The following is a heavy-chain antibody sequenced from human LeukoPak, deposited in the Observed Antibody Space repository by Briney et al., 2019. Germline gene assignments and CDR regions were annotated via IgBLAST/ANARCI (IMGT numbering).Heavy chain of an antibody. CDR1: GFTFSSYA. D-gene: IGHD3-22*01. V-gene: IGHV3-30*04. CDR3: ARGSTYCESSGQVPFDY. CDR2: ISYDGSNK. Sequence: GGSLRLSCAASGFTFSSYAMHWVRQAPGKGLEWVAVISYDGSNKYYADSVKGRFTISRDNSKNTLYLQMISLRAEDTAVYYCARGSTYCESSGQVPFDYWGQGTLVTVSS. J-gene: IGHJ4*02.